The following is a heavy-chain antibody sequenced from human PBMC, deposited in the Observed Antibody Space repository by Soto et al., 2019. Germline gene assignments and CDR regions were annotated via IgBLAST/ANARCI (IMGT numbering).Heavy chain of an antibody. CDR1: GGSISSSSYY. Sequence: ASETLSLTCTVSGGSISSSSYYWGWIRQPPGKGLEWIGSIYYSGGTYYNPSLKSRVTISVDTSKNQFSLKLSSVTAADTAVYYCARVPGPWGQGTLVPVYS. CDR3: ARVPGP. CDR2: IYYSGGT. J-gene: IGHJ5*02. V-gene: IGHV4-39*07.